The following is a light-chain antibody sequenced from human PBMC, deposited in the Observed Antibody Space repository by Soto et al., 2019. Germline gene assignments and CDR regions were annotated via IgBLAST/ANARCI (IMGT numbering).Light chain of an antibody. V-gene: IGKV3-11*01. Sequence: EIVLTQSPATLSLSPGDIATLSCRASQSVGSYLRWYQQRPGQAPRLLIYDASNRATGIPARFSGSGSGTDFTLTISSLEPEDFAVYYCQQRSDWPSTFGGVTKVEIK. CDR1: QSVGSY. CDR3: QQRSDWPST. CDR2: DAS. J-gene: IGKJ4*01.